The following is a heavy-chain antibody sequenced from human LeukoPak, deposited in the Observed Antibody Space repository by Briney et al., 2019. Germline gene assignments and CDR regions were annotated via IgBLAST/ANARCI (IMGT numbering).Heavy chain of an antibody. Sequence: GGSLRLSCAVSGFTFSGFWMSWSRQAPGKGLEWVAVISDDGSNKYYADSVKGRFTISRDNSKNTLYLQMNSLRAEDTAVYYCARVDDLDAFDIWGQGTMVTVSS. CDR3: ARVDDLDAFDI. V-gene: IGHV3-30*03. D-gene: IGHD2-2*03. J-gene: IGHJ3*02. CDR2: ISDDGSNK. CDR1: GFTFSGFW.